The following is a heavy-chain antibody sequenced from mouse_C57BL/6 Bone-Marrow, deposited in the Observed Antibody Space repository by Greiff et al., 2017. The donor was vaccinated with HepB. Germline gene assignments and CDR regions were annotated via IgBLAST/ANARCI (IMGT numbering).Heavy chain of an antibody. CDR3: ARTSGYYYGSSFDY. J-gene: IGHJ2*01. CDR1: GFTFSSYG. D-gene: IGHD1-1*01. CDR2: ISSGGSYT. V-gene: IGHV5-6*01. Sequence: EVKLQESGGDLVKPGGSLKLSCAASGFTFSSYGMSWVRQTPDKRLEWVATISSGGSYTYYPDSVKGRFTISRDNAKNTLYLQMSSLESEDTAMYYCARTSGYYYGSSFDYWGQGTTLTVSS.